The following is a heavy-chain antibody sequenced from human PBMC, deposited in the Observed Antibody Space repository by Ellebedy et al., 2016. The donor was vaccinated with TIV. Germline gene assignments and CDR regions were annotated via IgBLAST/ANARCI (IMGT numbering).Heavy chain of an antibody. D-gene: IGHD6-19*01. V-gene: IGHV3-7*03. CDR2: IKKDGSEK. Sequence: GGSLRLXXVGSGFTFNNYCMTWVRQAPGKGLEWVANIKKDGSEKNYVDSVKGRFTISRDNAENSLYLQMNSLRVEDTAVYYCARGSGWLIHYWGQGTLVAVSS. J-gene: IGHJ4*02. CDR3: ARGSGWLIHY. CDR1: GFTFNNYC.